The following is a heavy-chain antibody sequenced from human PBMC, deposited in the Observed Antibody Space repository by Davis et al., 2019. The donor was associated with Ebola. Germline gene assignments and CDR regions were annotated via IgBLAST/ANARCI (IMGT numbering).Heavy chain of an antibody. CDR2: IYPADSDI. D-gene: IGHD1/OR15-1a*01. Sequence: GGSLRLSCKGSGYSFTSYWIGWVRQMPGKGLEWMGIIYPADSDIRYSPSFQGQVTISASFSTAHLQWSSLKASDTAIYYCARLGPTILHGIDVWGQGTTVTVSS. CDR1: GYSFTSYW. J-gene: IGHJ6*02. V-gene: IGHV5-51*01. CDR3: ARLGPTILHGIDV.